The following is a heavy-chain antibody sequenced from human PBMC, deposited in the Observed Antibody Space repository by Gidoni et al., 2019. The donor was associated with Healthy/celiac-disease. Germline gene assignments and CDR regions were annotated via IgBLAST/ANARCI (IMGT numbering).Heavy chain of an antibody. Sequence: QVQLVQSGAEVKKPGSSVKVSCKASGGTFSSYAISWVRQAPGQGLEWMGGIIPIFGTANYAQKFQGRVTITADESTSTAYMELSSLRSEDTAVYYCARGPYCGGDCYSDYYYGMDVWGQGTTVTVSS. V-gene: IGHV1-69*01. D-gene: IGHD2-21*02. CDR3: ARGPYCGGDCYSDYYYGMDV. J-gene: IGHJ6*02. CDR2: IIPIFGTA. CDR1: GGTFSSYA.